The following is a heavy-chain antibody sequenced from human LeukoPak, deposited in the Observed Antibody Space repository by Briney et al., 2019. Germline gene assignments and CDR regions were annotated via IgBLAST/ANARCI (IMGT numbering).Heavy chain of an antibody. CDR1: GYTFTSYD. Sequence: ASVKVSCKASGYTFTSYDINWVRQATGQGLEWMGWMNPNSGNTGYAQKFQGRVTITRNTSISTAYMELSSLRSEDTALYYCARGFGDYCGGDCFDAFDIWGQGTMVTVSS. CDR2: MNPNSGNT. V-gene: IGHV1-8*03. CDR3: ARGFGDYCGGDCFDAFDI. D-gene: IGHD2-21*02. J-gene: IGHJ3*02.